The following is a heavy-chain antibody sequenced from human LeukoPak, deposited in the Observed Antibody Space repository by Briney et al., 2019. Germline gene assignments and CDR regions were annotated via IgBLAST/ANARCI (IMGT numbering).Heavy chain of an antibody. CDR2: IKQDGSER. Sequence: QPGGSLRLSCAASGFTFSDYWMHWVRQAPGRGPEWVANIKQDGSERYYVDSVKGRFTITRDNAKNSLSLQMNSLRVEDTAVYYCVRAIAAAASYWGQGTLVTVSS. CDR3: VRAIAAAASY. V-gene: IGHV3-7*01. D-gene: IGHD6-13*01. CDR1: GFTFSDYW. J-gene: IGHJ4*02.